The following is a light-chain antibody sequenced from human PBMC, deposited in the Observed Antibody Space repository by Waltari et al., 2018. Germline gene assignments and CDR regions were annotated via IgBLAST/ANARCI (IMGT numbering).Light chain of an antibody. CDR1: RPHIGAGYD. CDR3: QSYDSSLSGSV. CDR2: GNS. J-gene: IGLJ3*02. Sequence: SVLTQPPSVSGAPGQGVTIPCTGSRPHIGAGYDVHWYQQLPGTAPKLLIYGNSNRPSGVPDRFSGSKSGTSASLAITGLQAEDEADYYCQSYDSSLSGSVFGGGTKLTVL. V-gene: IGLV1-40*01.